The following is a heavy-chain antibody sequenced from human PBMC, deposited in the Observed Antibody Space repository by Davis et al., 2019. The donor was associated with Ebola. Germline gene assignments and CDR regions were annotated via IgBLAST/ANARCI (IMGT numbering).Heavy chain of an antibody. CDR1: GGSLSSYY. CDR3: AREADYYDNDGYANWFDP. J-gene: IGHJ5*02. Sequence: PSETLSLTCTVYGGSLSSYYWSWIRQPPGKGLEWIGYIYNIGSTTYNPSLESRVTISIDTSKNQFSLKLSSVTAADTAMYYCAREADYYDNDGYANWFDPWGQGTLVTVSS. V-gene: IGHV4-59*01. CDR2: IYNIGST. D-gene: IGHD3-22*01.